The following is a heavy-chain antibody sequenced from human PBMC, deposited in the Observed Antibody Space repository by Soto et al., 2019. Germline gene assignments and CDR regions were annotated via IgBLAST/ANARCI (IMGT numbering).Heavy chain of an antibody. CDR2: IYWDDDN. J-gene: IGHJ4*02. Sequence: SGPTLVNPTQTLTLTCTFSGFAPSTSGVGVGWIRQPPGKALEWLALIYWDDDNRYSPSLQSRLTITKDTSKNQVVLTMTNMDPVDTATYYCAVLIEFRSSSFFDYWGQGTLVTVSS. CDR3: AVLIEFRSSSFFDY. CDR1: GFAPSTSGVG. V-gene: IGHV2-5*02. D-gene: IGHD6-6*01.